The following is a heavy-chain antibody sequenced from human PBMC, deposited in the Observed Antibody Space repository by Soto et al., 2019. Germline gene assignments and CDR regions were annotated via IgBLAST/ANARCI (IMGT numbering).Heavy chain of an antibody. Sequence: SVKVSCKASGGTFSSYAISWVRQAPGQGLEWMGGIIPIFGTANYAQKFQGRVTITADESTSTAYMKLSSLRSEDTAVYYCARAPYVVPAAYPLYYYYGMDVWGQGTTVTVSS. CDR2: IIPIFGTA. V-gene: IGHV1-69*13. CDR1: GGTFSSYA. D-gene: IGHD2-2*01. J-gene: IGHJ6*02. CDR3: ARAPYVVPAAYPLYYYYGMDV.